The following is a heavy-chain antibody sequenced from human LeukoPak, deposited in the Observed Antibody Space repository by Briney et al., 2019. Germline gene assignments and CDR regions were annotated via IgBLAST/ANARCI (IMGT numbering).Heavy chain of an antibody. J-gene: IGHJ3*02. V-gene: IGHV4-4*07. CDR3: ARGRYCSADICSGGDAFDI. Sequence: SETLSLTCTVSGGSINNYYWSWIRQPAGRGLEWNGRIYTRGSTNYNPSLRSRVTMSVDTSKNQFSLKLSSVTAADTAVYYCARGRYCSADICSGGDAFDIWGQGTMVSVSS. CDR1: GGSINNYY. CDR2: IYTRGST. D-gene: IGHD2-15*01.